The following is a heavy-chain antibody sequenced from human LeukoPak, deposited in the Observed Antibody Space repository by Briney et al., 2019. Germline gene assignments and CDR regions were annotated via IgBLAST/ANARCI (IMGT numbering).Heavy chain of an antibody. Sequence: GSLRLSCAASGFTFSSYATHWVRQAPGKGLEWVAVISYDGSNKYYADSVKGRFTISRDNSKNTLYLQMSSLRAEDTAVYYCARDEHDILTGYSPGFDYWGQGTLVTVSS. D-gene: IGHD3-9*01. CDR2: ISYDGSNK. V-gene: IGHV3-30*04. CDR3: ARDEHDILTGYSPGFDY. CDR1: GFTFSSYA. J-gene: IGHJ4*02.